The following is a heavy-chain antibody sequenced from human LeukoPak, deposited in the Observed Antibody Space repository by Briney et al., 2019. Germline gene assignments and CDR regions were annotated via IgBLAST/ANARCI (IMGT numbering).Heavy chain of an antibody. CDR2: IIPIFGTS. V-gene: IGHV1-69*05. J-gene: IGHJ4*02. Sequence: ASVKVSCKSSGGTFSGYAISWVRQAPGQGLEWMARIIPIFGTSDYAQKFQGRVTITTDESTSTAFMELSGLRSEDTAVYYCTKEHEGYFDYWGQGSLVTVSS. CDR1: GGTFSGYA. CDR3: TKEHEGYFDY.